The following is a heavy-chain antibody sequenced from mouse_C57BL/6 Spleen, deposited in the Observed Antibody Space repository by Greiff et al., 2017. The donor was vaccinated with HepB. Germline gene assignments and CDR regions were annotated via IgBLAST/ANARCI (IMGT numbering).Heavy chain of an antibody. Sequence: QVQLQQSGPELVKPGASVKISCKASGYAFSSSWMNWVKQRPGKGLEWIGRIYPGDGDTNYNGKFKGKATLTADKSSSTAYMQLSSLTSEDSAVYFCARSPPISSYFDYWGQGTTLTVSS. CDR2: IYPGDGDT. V-gene: IGHV1-82*01. CDR3: ARSPPISSYFDY. D-gene: IGHD1-3*01. CDR1: GYAFSSSW. J-gene: IGHJ2*01.